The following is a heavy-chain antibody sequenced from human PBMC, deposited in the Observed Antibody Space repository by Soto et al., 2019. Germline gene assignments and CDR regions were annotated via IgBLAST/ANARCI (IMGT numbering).Heavy chain of an antibody. Sequence: HPGGSLRLSCAASGFTFSSYWMSWVRQAPGKGLEWVANIKQDGSEKYYVDSVKGRFTISRDNAKNSLYLQMNSLRAEDTAVYYCARDSYYDSSGYYFSWFDPWGQGTLVTVSS. CDR2: IKQDGSEK. V-gene: IGHV3-7*01. D-gene: IGHD3-22*01. CDR3: ARDSYYDSSGYYFSWFDP. J-gene: IGHJ5*02. CDR1: GFTFSSYW.